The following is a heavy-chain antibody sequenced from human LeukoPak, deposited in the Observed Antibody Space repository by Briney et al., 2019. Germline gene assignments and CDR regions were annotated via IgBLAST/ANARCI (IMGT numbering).Heavy chain of an antibody. J-gene: IGHJ6*02. CDR3: AKGKQQQLYYYYGMDV. CDR2: ISWNSGSI. Sequence: GGSLRPSCAASGFTFDDYAMHWVRQAPGKGLEWVSGISWNSGSIGYADSVKGRFTISRDNAKNSLYLQMNSLRAEDTALYYCAKGKQQQLYYYYGMDVWGQGTTVTVSS. CDR1: GFTFDDYA. V-gene: IGHV3-9*01. D-gene: IGHD6-13*01.